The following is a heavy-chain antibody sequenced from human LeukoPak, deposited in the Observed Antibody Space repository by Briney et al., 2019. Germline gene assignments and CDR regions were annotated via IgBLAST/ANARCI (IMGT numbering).Heavy chain of an antibody. D-gene: IGHD5-12*01. V-gene: IGHV3-53*01. Sequence: AGGSLRLSCAASGFTVSSNYMTWVRQAPGKGLEWVSVIHKSAITYYADTVKGRFTISRDNSKNTLYLQMNSLKTEDTAVYYCIRGYDYSGYFDYWGQGTLVTVSS. J-gene: IGHJ4*02. CDR1: GFTVSSNY. CDR2: IHKSAIT. CDR3: IRGYDYSGYFDY.